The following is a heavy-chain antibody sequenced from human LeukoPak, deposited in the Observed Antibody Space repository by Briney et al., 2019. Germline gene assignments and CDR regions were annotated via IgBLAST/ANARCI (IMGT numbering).Heavy chain of an antibody. CDR3: AKEGAAGGKMQFCFDY. D-gene: IGHD6-13*01. Sequence: PGGSLRLSRAASGFTFSSYGMHWVRQAPGKGLEWVAVISDDGTTRYYADSVKGRFTISRDNFKNTLYLEMSSLRAEDTAVYYCAKEGAAGGKMQFCFDYWGQGTLVTVSS. CDR1: GFTFSSYG. V-gene: IGHV3-30*18. CDR2: ISDDGTTR. J-gene: IGHJ4*02.